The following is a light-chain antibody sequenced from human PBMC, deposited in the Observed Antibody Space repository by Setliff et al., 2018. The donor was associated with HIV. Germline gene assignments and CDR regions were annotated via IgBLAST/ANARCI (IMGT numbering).Light chain of an antibody. CDR1: SSDVGGYNY. J-gene: IGLJ1*01. Sequence: QSVLTQPASVSGSPGQSITISCTGTSSDVGGYNYVSWYQQHPGKVPKLMIYEVIKRPSGVSNRFSGSKSGNTASLTISGLQAEDEADYYCCSYAGSSYVFGTGTKVTVL. V-gene: IGLV2-23*02. CDR3: CSYAGSSYV. CDR2: EVI.